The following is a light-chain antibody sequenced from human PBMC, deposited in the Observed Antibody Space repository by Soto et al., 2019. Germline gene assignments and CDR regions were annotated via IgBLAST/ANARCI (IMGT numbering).Light chain of an antibody. V-gene: IGKV1-39*01. CDR1: QSISSY. Sequence: DIQMTQSPSSLSASVGDRVTITCRASQSISSYLNWYQQKPGKAPNLLIYAASSLQSGVPSRFSGSGSGTDFTLTISSLQPEDFATYYCQQSYSAPYTFRQGTKLEIK. J-gene: IGKJ2*01. CDR2: AAS. CDR3: QQSYSAPYT.